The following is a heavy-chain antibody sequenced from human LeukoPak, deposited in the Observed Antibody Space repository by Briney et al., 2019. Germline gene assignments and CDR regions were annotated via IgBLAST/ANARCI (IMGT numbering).Heavy chain of an antibody. J-gene: IGHJ3*02. D-gene: IGHD1-14*01. Sequence: GGSLRLSCAASGFTFSSYAMHWVRQAPGKGLEWVAVISYDGSNKYYADSVKGRFTISRDNSKNTLYLQMNSLRAEDTAVYYCARDRSRYLDAFDIWGQGTVVTVSS. V-gene: IGHV3-30-3*01. CDR1: GFTFSSYA. CDR2: ISYDGSNK. CDR3: ARDRSRYLDAFDI.